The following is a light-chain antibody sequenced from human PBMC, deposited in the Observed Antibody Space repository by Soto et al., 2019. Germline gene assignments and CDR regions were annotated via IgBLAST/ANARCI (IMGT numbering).Light chain of an antibody. CDR1: QIVSSN. V-gene: IGKV3-15*01. CDR2: GAS. CDR3: QQYNNWLGT. Sequence: EIVMTQSPATLSVSPGERAKLSCRASQIVSSNLAWYQQKPGQAPRLLIYGASTRATGFPARFSGSGSGTEFTLTFSSLQSEDFAVYYCQQYNNWLGTFGQGTKVDIK. J-gene: IGKJ1*01.